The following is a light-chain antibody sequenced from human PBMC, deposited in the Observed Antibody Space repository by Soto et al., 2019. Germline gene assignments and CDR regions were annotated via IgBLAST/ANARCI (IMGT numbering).Light chain of an antibody. V-gene: IGLV1-44*01. J-gene: IGLJ3*02. Sequence: QSVLTQPPSASGTPGQRVTISCSGSGSNIGSNTVTWYQQSPGTAPKLLIYSNNERPSGVPARFSGSKSGTSASLAISGLQSDDEADYHCAAWDDRLNGWVFGGGTKLTVL. CDR1: GSNIGSNT. CDR3: AAWDDRLNGWV. CDR2: SNN.